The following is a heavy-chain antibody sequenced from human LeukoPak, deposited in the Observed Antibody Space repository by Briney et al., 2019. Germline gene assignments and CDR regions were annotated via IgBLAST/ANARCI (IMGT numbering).Heavy chain of an antibody. J-gene: IGHJ6*02. CDR3: ARSNAMGV. CDR1: GFTFGDYA. Sequence: GGSLRLSCTASGFTFGDYAMSWFRQASGKGLEWVANINQDGSERYYVDSVKGRFTISRDNAKNSLSLQMNSLRAEDTAVYYCARSNAMGVWGQGTTVTVSS. V-gene: IGHV3-7*01. CDR2: INQDGSER.